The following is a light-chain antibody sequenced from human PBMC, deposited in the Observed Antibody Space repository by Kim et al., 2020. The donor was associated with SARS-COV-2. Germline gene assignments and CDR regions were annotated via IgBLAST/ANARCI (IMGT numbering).Light chain of an antibody. CDR3: AAWDDSLNGYV. V-gene: IGLV1-44*01. CDR2: SNN. Sequence: GQRVTISCSGSSANIGSNTVNWYRQPPGTAPKLLIYSNNQRPSGVPDRLTGSKSGASASLAISGLQSEDEADYYCAAWDDSLNGYVFGTGTKVTVL. J-gene: IGLJ1*01. CDR1: SANIGSNT.